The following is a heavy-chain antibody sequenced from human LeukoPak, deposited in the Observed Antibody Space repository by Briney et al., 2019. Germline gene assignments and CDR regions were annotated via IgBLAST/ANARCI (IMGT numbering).Heavy chain of an antibody. V-gene: IGHV4-4*07. CDR2: IYPSAST. CDR3: ARGYSSGWTLYYFDY. D-gene: IGHD6-19*01. Sequence: RIYPSASTNYNPSLKSRVTMSVDTSKNQFSLKLSSVTAADTAVYYCARGYSSGWTLYYFDYWGQGTLVTVSS. J-gene: IGHJ4*02.